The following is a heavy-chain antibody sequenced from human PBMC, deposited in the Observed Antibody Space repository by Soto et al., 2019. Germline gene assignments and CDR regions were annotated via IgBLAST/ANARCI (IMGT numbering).Heavy chain of an antibody. CDR3: ARDLRTACDGGGGSFYYNTFDY. CDR2: IYHTGKT. CDR1: GGSISSGGYY. J-gene: IGHJ4*02. V-gene: IGHV4-31*03. D-gene: IGHD2-15*01. Sequence: QVQLQESGPGLVQPSQTLSLTCTVSGGSISSGGYYWSWIRQHPGEALEWIGYIYHTGKTYYNSSLKSRVTISVDTSKNQFSLRLSSVTAADTAVYYCARDLRTACDGGGGSFYYNTFDYWGQGILVTVSS.